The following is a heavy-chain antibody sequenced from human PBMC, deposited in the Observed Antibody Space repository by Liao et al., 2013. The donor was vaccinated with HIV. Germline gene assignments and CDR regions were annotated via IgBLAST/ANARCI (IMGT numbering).Heavy chain of an antibody. CDR3: ARGPYYDFWSGYYPYYFDY. J-gene: IGHJ4*02. Sequence: QVQLQESGPGLVKPSQTLSLTCTVSGASITRGSYYWTWIRQPAGKGLEWIGRISTSGSTNYNPSLKSRVTMSVDTSKNHFSLKLSSVTAADTAVYYCARGPYYDFWSGYYPYYFDYWGQGTLVTVSS. V-gene: IGHV4-61*02. D-gene: IGHD3-3*01. CDR1: GASITRGSYY. CDR2: ISTSGST.